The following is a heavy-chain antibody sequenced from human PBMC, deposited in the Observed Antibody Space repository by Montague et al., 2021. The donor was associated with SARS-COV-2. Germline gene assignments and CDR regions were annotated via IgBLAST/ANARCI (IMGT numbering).Heavy chain of an antibody. D-gene: IGHD2-15*01. Sequence: SETLSLTCTVSGGSISSSSYYWGWIRQPPGKGLEWIGSIYYSGSTYYNPSPKSRVTISVDTSKNQFSLKLSSVTAADTAVYYCARWKLYCSGGSCYSNRFDIWGQGTMVTVSS. CDR3: ARWKLYCSGGSCYSNRFDI. J-gene: IGHJ3*02. CDR1: GGSISSSSYY. CDR2: IYYSGST. V-gene: IGHV4-39*01.